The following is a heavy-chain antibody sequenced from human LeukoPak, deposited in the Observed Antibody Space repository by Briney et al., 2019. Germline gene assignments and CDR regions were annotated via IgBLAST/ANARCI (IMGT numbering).Heavy chain of an antibody. Sequence: PGGSLRLSCAASVFTFNDYAMHWVRQAPGKGLEWVSGISWNSGSIGYADSVKGRFTISRDNAKNSLYLQMNSLRPEDTALYNCVKDIRGYSYGFGGMDVWGQGTTVTVSS. CDR1: VFTFNDYA. V-gene: IGHV3-9*01. CDR3: VKDIRGYSYGFGGMDV. J-gene: IGHJ6*02. CDR2: ISWNSGSI. D-gene: IGHD5-18*01.